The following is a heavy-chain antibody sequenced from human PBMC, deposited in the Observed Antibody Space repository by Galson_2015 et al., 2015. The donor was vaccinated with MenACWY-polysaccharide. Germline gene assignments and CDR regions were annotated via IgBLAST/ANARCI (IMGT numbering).Heavy chain of an antibody. V-gene: IGHV3-23*01. Sequence: SLRLSCAASGFTFSSYAMSWVRQAPGKGLEWVSAISGSGGSTYYADSVKGRFTISRDNSKNTLYLQMNSLRAEDTAVYYRAKESSVWLSGNDYWGQGTLVTVSS. CDR2: ISGSGGST. CDR1: GFTFSSYA. D-gene: IGHD6-19*01. J-gene: IGHJ4*02. CDR3: AKESSVWLSGNDY.